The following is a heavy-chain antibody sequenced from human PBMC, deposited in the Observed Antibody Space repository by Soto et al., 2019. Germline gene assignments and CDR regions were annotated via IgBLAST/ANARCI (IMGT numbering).Heavy chain of an antibody. CDR1: GFTFSSYA. CDR3: AREDYSSLSYYYGMDV. J-gene: IGHJ6*02. Sequence: QVQLVESGGGVVQPGRSLRLSCAASGFTFSSYAMHWVRQAPGKGLEWVAVISNDGSNKYHADSVKGRFPISRDNSKNTLYLQMNSLRAEDTAVYFCAREDYSSLSYYYGMDVWGQGTTVTVSS. V-gene: IGHV3-30-3*01. CDR2: ISNDGSNK. D-gene: IGHD6-13*01.